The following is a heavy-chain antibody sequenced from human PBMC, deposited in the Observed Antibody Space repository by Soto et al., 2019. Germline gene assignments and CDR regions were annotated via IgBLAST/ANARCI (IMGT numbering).Heavy chain of an antibody. CDR3: ARRWASFDY. D-gene: IGHD3-16*01. CDR2: IIPSSGDT. J-gene: IGHJ4*02. Sequence: QVQLVQSGAEVKKPGASVKVSYQASGYTFNDYYMHWVRQAPGQGPEWMGWIIPSSGDTKYAQNFQGRVTMTRDTSIDTAYMELSRLRSDDTAVYYCARRWASFDYWGQGTLVTVSS. CDR1: GYTFNDYY. V-gene: IGHV1-2*02.